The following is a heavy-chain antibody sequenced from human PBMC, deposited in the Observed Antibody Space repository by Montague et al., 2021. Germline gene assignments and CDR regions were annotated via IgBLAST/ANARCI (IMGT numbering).Heavy chain of an antibody. J-gene: IGHJ5*02. V-gene: IGHV3-30-3*01. CDR2: ISHDGSNK. D-gene: IGHD3-22*01. Sequence: SLRLSCAASGFTFRTFPMHWVRQAPGKGLEWVALISHDGSNKYYADSVRGRFTVSRDNSKNTLYLQTSSLRADDTAVYYCARWRDYYDSSGYVAWGRGTLVTVSS. CDR1: GFTFRTFP. CDR3: ARWRDYYDSSGYVA.